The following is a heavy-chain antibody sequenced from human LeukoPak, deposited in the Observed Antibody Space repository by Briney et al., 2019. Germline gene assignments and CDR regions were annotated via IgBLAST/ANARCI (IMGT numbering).Heavy chain of an antibody. Sequence: PGGSLRLSCAASGFTFSNAWMNWVRQAPGKGLEWVGRIKNKIASGTTDYAAPVKGGFTISRDDSKNTLFLQMNSLKTEDTAMYHCTTNDAFDIWGQGTMVTVSS. CDR2: IKNKIASGTT. CDR1: GFTFSNAW. V-gene: IGHV3-15*01. J-gene: IGHJ3*02. CDR3: TTNDAFDI.